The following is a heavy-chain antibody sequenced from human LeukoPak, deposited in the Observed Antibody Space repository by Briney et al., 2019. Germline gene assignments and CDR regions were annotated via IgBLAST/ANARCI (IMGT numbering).Heavy chain of an antibody. J-gene: IGHJ3*02. V-gene: IGHV1-2*02. CDR2: INPNSGGT. CDR3: ARSGGKDLGYCSSTSCFGFDAFDI. CDR1: GYTFTGYY. Sequence: ASVKVSCKASGYTFTGYYMHWVRQAPGQGLEWVGWINPNSGGTNYAQKFQGRVTMTRDTSISTAYMELSRLRSDDTAVYYCARSGGKDLGYCSSTSCFGFDAFDIWGQGTMVTVSS. D-gene: IGHD2-2*01.